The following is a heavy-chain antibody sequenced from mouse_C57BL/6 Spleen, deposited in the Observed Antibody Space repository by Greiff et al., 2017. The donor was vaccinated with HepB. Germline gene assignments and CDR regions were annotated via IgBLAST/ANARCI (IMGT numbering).Heavy chain of an antibody. CDR3: AREDGSSDEGYFDV. CDR2: IYPGDGDT. D-gene: IGHD1-1*01. Sequence: QVQLQQSGAELVKPGASVKISCKASGYAFSSYWMNWVKQRPGKGLEWIGQIYPGDGDTNYNGKFKGKATLTADKSSSTAYMQLSSLTSEDSAVYFCAREDGSSDEGYFDVWGTGTTVTVSS. CDR1: GYAFSSYW. V-gene: IGHV1-80*01. J-gene: IGHJ1*03.